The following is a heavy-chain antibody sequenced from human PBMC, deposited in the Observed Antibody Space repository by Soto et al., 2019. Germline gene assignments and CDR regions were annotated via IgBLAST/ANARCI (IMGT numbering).Heavy chain of an antibody. CDR2: IYHIGGA. CDR1: YGSSNNYY. CDR3: ASSFSVAGHFDY. J-gene: IGHJ4*02. D-gene: IGHD6-19*01. Sequence: SLTLCLRYTVSYGSSNNYYCSCIRQPPGEGLEWIGYIYHIGGANSNPSLKSRVTISLDTSKRQFSLKLTSVTAADSAVYYCASSFSVAGHFDYWGPGSLVTVSS. V-gene: IGHV4-4*08.